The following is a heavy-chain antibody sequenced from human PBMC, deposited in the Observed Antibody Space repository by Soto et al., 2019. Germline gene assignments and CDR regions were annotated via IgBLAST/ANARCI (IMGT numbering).Heavy chain of an antibody. CDR1: GYGFSIHW. CDR3: ARLWVYYYDSSGYSGGSVAFDI. D-gene: IGHD3-22*01. CDR2: IYPGDSDT. Sequence: GESLKISCKGSGYGFSIHWVAWLRQMPGKGLEWMGIIYPGDSDTRYSPSFQGQVTISADKSISTAYLQWSSLKASDTAMYYCARLWVYYYDSSGYSGGSVAFDIWGQGTMVTVSS. V-gene: IGHV5-51*01. J-gene: IGHJ3*02.